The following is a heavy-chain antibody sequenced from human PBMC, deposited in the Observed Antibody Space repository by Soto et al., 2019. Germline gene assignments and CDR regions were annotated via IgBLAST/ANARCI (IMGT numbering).Heavy chain of an antibody. D-gene: IGHD3-10*01. V-gene: IGHV3-30*18. CDR1: GFTFSSYG. CDR3: AKDKRFGELLSFYFDY. CDR2: ISYDGSNK. Sequence: GSLRLSCAASGFTFSSYGMHWVRQAPGKGLEWVAVISYDGSNKYYADSVKGRFTISRDNSKNTLYLQMNSLRAEDTAVYYCAKDKRFGELLSFYFDYWGQGTLVTVSS. J-gene: IGHJ4*02.